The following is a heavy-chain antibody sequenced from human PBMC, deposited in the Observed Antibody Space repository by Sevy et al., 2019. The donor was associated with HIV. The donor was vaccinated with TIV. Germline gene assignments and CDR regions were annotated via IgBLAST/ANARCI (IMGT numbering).Heavy chain of an antibody. CDR3: ARRGSISAWFDP. CDR1: GGSISSTSYY. V-gene: IGHV4-39*01. J-gene: IGHJ5*02. CDR2: IHYSGST. Sequence: SETLSLTCAVSGGSISSTSYYWGWIRQPPGKELEWIAIIHYSGSTYYNPSHKSRVTISVDTSKNQFSLKLSSVTAADTAVYFCARRGSISAWFDPWGQGTLVTVSS.